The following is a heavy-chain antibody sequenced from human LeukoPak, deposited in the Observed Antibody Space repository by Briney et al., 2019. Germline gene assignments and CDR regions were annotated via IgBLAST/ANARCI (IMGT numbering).Heavy chain of an antibody. CDR1: GFIFNNYA. D-gene: IGHD6-19*01. CDR3: AKDNRRHYTSGPNPDSLH. CDR2: ISWNSGSI. J-gene: IGHJ4*02. Sequence: GGSLRPSCAGSGFIFNNYAMHWVRQPPGKGLEWVSGISWNSGSIDYADSVKGRFTISRDNAKNSLYLQMNSLRVEDTAFYYCAKDNRRHYTSGPNPDSLHWGQGALVTVSS. V-gene: IGHV3-9*01.